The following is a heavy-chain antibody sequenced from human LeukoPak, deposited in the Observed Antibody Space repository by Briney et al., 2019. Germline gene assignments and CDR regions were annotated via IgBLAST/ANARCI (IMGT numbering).Heavy chain of an antibody. V-gene: IGHV4-38-2*01. D-gene: IGHD3-10*01. J-gene: IGHJ4*02. CDR2: IYHSGST. CDR3: ARHVVRFGDRDY. CDR1: GYSISSGYY. Sequence: QVQLQESGPGLVKPSETLSLTCAVSGYSISSGYYWGWIRQPPGKGLEWIGSIYHSGSTCYNPSLKSRVTISVDTSKNQFSLKLSSVTAADTAVYYCARHVVRFGDRDYWGQGTLVTVSS.